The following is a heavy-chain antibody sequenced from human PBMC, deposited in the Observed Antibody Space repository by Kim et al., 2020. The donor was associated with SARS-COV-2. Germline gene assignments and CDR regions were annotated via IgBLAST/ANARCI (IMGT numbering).Heavy chain of an antibody. J-gene: IGHJ5*02. Sequence: GGSLRLSCAASGFTFSGSAMHWVRQASGKGLEWVGRIRSKANSYATAYAASVKGRFTISREDSKNTAYLQMNSLKTEDTAVYYCTRRVFSGSYRNWFDPWGPGALCTVS. CDR1: GFTFSGSA. V-gene: IGHV3-73*01. CDR2: IRSKANSYAT. D-gene: IGHD1-26*01. CDR3: TRRVFSGSYRNWFDP.